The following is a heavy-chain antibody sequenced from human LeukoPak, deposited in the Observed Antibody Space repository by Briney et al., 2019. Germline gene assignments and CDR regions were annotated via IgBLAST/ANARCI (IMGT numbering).Heavy chain of an antibody. J-gene: IGHJ4*02. CDR1: GFTFRIYA. D-gene: IGHD2-2*02. V-gene: IGHV3-23*01. Sequence: PGGSLRLSCAASGFTFRIYAMSWARQAPGKGLECLSAISASGASPDYADSVKGRFTISRDNFKNTLYLQMNSLRVEDTALYYCAKAGETCTTASCYSRYSFDYWGQGTLVTVSS. CDR2: ISASGASP. CDR3: AKAGETCTTASCYSRYSFDY.